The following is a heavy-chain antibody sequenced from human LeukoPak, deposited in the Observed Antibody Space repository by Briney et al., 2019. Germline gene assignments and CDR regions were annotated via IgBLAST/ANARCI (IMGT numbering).Heavy chain of an antibody. V-gene: IGHV2-5*02. Sequence: SGPTLLQLTQTLTLTCTFSGFALGTSGVGVGWIRQPPGKALEWLSLIYWDDDKRYSPSLKSRLTITKDTSKNQVVLTMTNMDPVDTATYYCAHRGATTVTYDYWGQGTLVTVSS. CDR2: IYWDDDK. J-gene: IGHJ4*02. D-gene: IGHD4-17*01. CDR3: AHRGATTVTYDY. CDR1: GFALGTSGVG.